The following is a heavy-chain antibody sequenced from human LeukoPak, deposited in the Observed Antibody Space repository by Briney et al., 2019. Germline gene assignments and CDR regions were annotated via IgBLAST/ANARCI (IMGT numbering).Heavy chain of an antibody. CDR1: GFTFSDNY. CDR3: ARDEQLVLGYFQH. CDR2: ISSGSTYT. Sequence: GGSLRLSYAASGFTFSDNYMSWIRQAPGKGLEWVSYISSGSTYTNYADSVKGRFTISRDNAKKSLYLQMNSLRAEDTAVYYCARDEQLVLGYFQHWGQGTLVTVSS. D-gene: IGHD6-13*01. V-gene: IGHV3-11*05. J-gene: IGHJ1*01.